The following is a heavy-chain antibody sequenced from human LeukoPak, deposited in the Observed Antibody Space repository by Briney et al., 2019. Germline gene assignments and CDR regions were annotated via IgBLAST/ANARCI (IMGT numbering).Heavy chain of an antibody. D-gene: IGHD5-18*01. CDR3: AREGGYSYGLYGDYYGMDV. Sequence: ASVNVSCKASGYTFTSYGISWVRQAPGQGLEWMGWISAYNGSTNYAQKIQGRVTMTTDTSTSTAYMELRSLRSDDTAVYYCAREGGYSYGLYGDYYGMDVWGQGTTVTVSS. CDR1: GYTFTSYG. J-gene: IGHJ6*02. CDR2: ISAYNGST. V-gene: IGHV1-18*01.